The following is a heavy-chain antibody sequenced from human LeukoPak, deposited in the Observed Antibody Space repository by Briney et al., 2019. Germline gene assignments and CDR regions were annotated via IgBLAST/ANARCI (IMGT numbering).Heavy chain of an antibody. CDR2: IRYDGSNK. CDR1: GFTFSSYG. CDR3: AKEYYDFWSGYYLNWFDP. V-gene: IGHV3-30*02. J-gene: IGHJ5*02. Sequence: GGSLRLSCAASGFTFSSYGMHWVRQAPGKGLEWVAFIRYDGSNKYYADSVKGRFTISRDNSKNTLYLQMNSLRAEDTAVYYCAKEYYDFWSGYYLNWFDPWGQGTLVTVSS. D-gene: IGHD3-3*01.